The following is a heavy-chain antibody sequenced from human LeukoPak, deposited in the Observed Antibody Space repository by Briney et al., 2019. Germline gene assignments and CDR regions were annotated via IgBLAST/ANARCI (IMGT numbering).Heavy chain of an antibody. CDR1: GFTFSSYA. CDR3: ARENWNWRPHYYYGMDV. Sequence: GGSLRLSCAASGFTFSSYAMHWVRQAPGKGLEWVAVISYDGSNKYYADSVKGRFTISRDNSKNTLYLQVNSLRAEDTAVYYCARENWNWRPHYYYGMDVWGQGTTVTVSS. D-gene: IGHD1-7*01. V-gene: IGHV3-30-3*01. J-gene: IGHJ6*02. CDR2: ISYDGSNK.